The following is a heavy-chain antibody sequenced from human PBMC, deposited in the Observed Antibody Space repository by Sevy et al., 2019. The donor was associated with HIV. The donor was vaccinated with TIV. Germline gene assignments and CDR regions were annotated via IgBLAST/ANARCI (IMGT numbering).Heavy chain of an antibody. Sequence: GGSLRLSCAASGFTFSSYSMNWVRQAPGKGLEWVSYISSSSSTMYYADSVKGRFTISRDNAKNSLYLQMNSLRDEDTAVSYCARDRVYSSGWHYWGQGTLVTVSS. V-gene: IGHV3-48*02. CDR1: GFTFSSYS. J-gene: IGHJ4*02. CDR2: ISSSSSTM. D-gene: IGHD6-19*01. CDR3: ARDRVYSSGWHY.